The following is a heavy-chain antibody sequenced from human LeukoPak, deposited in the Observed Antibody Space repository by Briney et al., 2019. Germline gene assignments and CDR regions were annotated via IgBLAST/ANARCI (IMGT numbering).Heavy chain of an antibody. V-gene: IGHV4-39*01. CDR3: ARRYGFPRGKFFDY. CDR1: GGSISSSGHY. J-gene: IGHJ4*02. CDR2: IYYSGTA. D-gene: IGHD1-14*01. Sequence: SETLSLTCTVSGGSISSSGHYWGWIRQPPGKGLEWIGSIYYSGTAFYNPSLKSRVTISIDTSKNQFSLNLSSVAAADTAVYYCARRYGFPRGKFFDYWGQGTLVTVSS.